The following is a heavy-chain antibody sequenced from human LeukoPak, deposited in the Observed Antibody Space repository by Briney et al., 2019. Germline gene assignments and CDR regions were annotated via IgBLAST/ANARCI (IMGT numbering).Heavy chain of an antibody. CDR3: AKDLRPDGVDNFDH. V-gene: IGHV3-23*01. CDR2: ISGSGGST. D-gene: IGHD2-8*01. CDR1: GFTFGNYA. Sequence: GGSLRLSCAASGFTFGNYAMSWVRQAPGEGLEWVSSISGSGGSTHYADSVKGRFIISRDNSKNTVYLQMNSLRVEDTAIYYCAKDLRPDGVDNFDHWGQGILVTVSS. J-gene: IGHJ4*02.